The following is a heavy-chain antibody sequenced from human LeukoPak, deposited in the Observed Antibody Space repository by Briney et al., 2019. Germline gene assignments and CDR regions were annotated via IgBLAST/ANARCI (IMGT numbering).Heavy chain of an antibody. CDR2: INWSGGTI. CDR3: ARKGSGSDY. V-gene: IGHV3-20*04. J-gene: IGHJ4*02. Sequence: PGGSLRLSCAASGFTFENYGMTWVRQAPGKGLEWVSHINWSGGTIEYADSVKGRFTISRDDAKRSLYLQMNSLTAEDTALYYCARKGSGSDYWGQGALVAVSS. D-gene: IGHD2-15*01. CDR1: GFTFENYG.